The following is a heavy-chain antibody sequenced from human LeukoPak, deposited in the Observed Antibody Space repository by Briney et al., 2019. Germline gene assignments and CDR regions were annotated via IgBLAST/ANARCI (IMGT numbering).Heavy chain of an antibody. J-gene: IGHJ4*02. CDR1: GRTFSSYA. D-gene: IGHD5-18*01. V-gene: IGHV3-23*01. CDR3: ARLIGSVDTAVDY. CDR2: ISGSGGST. Sequence: PGGSLTLSCAASGRTFSSYAMSWVRQAPGKGLEWVSGISGSGGSTEYADSVKGRFTISRDNSKNTLYLQMNSLSAEDTAVYYCARLIGSVDTAVDYWGQGTLVTVSS.